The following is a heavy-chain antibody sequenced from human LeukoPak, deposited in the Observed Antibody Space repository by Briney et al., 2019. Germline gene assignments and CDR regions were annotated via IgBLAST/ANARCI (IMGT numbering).Heavy chain of an antibody. J-gene: IGHJ3*02. V-gene: IGHV4-39*01. Sequence: SETLSLTCTVSGGSISSSSYYWGWIRQPPGKGLEWIGSIYYSGSTYYNPTLKSRVTISVDTSTSQFSLKLSSVTPANTAMYYCASLPRYCSGGTCRDTFDIWGQGTMVTVSS. CDR3: ASLPRYCSGGTCRDTFDI. CDR2: IYYSGST. CDR1: GGSISSSSYY. D-gene: IGHD2-15*01.